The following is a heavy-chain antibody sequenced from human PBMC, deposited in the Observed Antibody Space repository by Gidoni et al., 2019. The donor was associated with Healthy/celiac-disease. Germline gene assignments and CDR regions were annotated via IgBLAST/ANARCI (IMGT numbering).Heavy chain of an antibody. J-gene: IGHJ4*02. V-gene: IGHV4-39*01. CDR3: ARLGSSGWYY. CDR2: IYYSGST. CDR1: GGSISSRSCY. Sequence: QLQLQESGPGLVKPSETLSLTCRVAGGSISSRSCYWGWVRQPPGKGLEWIGSIYYSGSTYYNPSLKSRVTISVDTSKNQFSLKLSSVTAADTAVYYCARLGSSGWYYWGQGTLVTVSS. D-gene: IGHD6-19*01.